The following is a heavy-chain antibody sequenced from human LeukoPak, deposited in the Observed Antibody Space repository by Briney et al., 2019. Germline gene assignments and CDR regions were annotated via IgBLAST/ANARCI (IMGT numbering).Heavy chain of an antibody. CDR1: GGSFSDYY. CDR2: INHSGST. CDR3: ARGAITMVPWFDP. J-gene: IGHJ5*02. V-gene: IGHV4-34*01. D-gene: IGHD3-10*01. Sequence: SETLFLTCAVYGGSFSDYYWSRIRQPPGKGLEWIGEINHSGSTDYNPSLKSRVTISVDTSKNQFSLKLSSVTAADTAVYYCARGAITMVPWFDPWGQGTLVTVSS.